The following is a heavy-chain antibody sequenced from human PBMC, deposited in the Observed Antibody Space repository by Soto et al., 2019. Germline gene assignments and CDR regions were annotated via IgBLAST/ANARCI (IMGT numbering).Heavy chain of an antibody. J-gene: IGHJ4*02. D-gene: IGHD6-13*01. Sequence: EVQLVESGGGLVKPGGSLRLSCAASGFTFSNAWMSWVRQAPGKGLEWVGRIKSKTDGGTTDYAAPVKGRFTISRDDSKNTLYLQMNSLKTAATAVYYCTTLKGRQQHYFDYWGQGTLVTVSS. V-gene: IGHV3-15*01. CDR2: IKSKTDGGTT. CDR3: TTLKGRQQHYFDY. CDR1: GFTFSNAW.